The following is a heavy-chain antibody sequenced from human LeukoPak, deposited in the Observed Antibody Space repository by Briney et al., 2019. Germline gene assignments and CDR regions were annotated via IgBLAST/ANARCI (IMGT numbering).Heavy chain of an antibody. CDR2: ISSSSTYI. V-gene: IGHV3-21*06. J-gene: IGHJ4*02. D-gene: IGHD1-26*01. CDR3: ARDGVAELMSALDY. Sequence: GGSLRLSCAASGFTFSSYSMNWVRQAPGKGLEWVSFISSSSTYIYYADSLKGRFTISRDNAKNSLYLQMNSLRAEGTAVYYCARDGVAELMSALDYWGQGILVTVSS. CDR1: GFTFSSYS.